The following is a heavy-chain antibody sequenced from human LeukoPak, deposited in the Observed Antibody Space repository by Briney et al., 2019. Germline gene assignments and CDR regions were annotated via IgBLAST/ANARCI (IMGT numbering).Heavy chain of an antibody. CDR2: INSKTDGRTT. CDR1: GFTLSNAW. Sequence: GRSLRLSCAASGFTLSNAWMTWVRQAPGKGLEWVGRINSKTDGRTTDYAAPVKGRFTISRDDSKNTVYLQMNSLKTEDTAVYYCTTGQWLVRNYWGQGTLVIVSS. J-gene: IGHJ4*02. V-gene: IGHV3-15*01. CDR3: TTGQWLVRNY. D-gene: IGHD6-19*01.